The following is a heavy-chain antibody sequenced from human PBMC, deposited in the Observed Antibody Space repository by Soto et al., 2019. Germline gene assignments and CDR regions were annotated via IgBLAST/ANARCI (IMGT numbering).Heavy chain of an antibody. J-gene: IGHJ4*02. V-gene: IGHV3-15*07. CDR1: SFNFSNAS. CDR3: TTDQHSGSYLFDY. D-gene: IGHD1-26*01. CDR2: IKSKTDGGTT. Sequence: GGSLRLSCAFSSFNFSNASMNCFRQAPGKGLEWVGRIKSKTDGGTTDYAATVKGRFTISRDDSKNTLYLQMNSLKTEDTAVYYCTTDQHSGSYLFDYWGQETLVTVSS.